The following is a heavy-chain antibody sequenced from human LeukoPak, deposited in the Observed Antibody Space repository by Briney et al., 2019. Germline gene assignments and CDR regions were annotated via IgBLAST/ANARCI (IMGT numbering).Heavy chain of an antibody. D-gene: IGHD3-22*01. J-gene: IGHJ5*02. CDR3: ARDLEYDSSSNWFDP. CDR2: IYYSGST. Sequence: SETLSLTCTVSGGSISSYYWSWIRQPPGKGLEWIGYIYYSGSTNYNPSLKSRVTISVDTSKNQFSLKLSSVTAADTAVYYCARDLEYDSSSNWFDPWGQGTLVTVSS. CDR1: GGSISSYY. V-gene: IGHV4-59*01.